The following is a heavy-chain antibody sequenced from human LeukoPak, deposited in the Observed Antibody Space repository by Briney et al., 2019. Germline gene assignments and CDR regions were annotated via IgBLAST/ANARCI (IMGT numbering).Heavy chain of an antibody. CDR2: VNSDGSQT. J-gene: IGHJ4*02. V-gene: IGHV3-74*01. D-gene: IGHD2-8*01. CDR3: ARSNTYGPFDY. CDR1: SFTLSNHW. Sequence: GGSLRLSCAASSFTLSNHWIHWVRQGPGKGLVWVSRVNSDGSQTEYADFVKGRFTISRDTAKNTLYLQMNSLRAEDTAVYYCARSNTYGPFDYWGQGTLVTVSS.